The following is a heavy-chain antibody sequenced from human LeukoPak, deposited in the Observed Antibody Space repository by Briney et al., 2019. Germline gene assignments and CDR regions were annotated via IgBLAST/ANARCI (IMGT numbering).Heavy chain of an antibody. CDR1: GGSISSGGYS. V-gene: IGHV4-30-2*01. CDR3: ARGGDTMDV. J-gene: IGHJ6*02. Sequence: SQTLSLTCAVSGGSISSGGYSWSWIRQPPGKDLEYIGYIHHSGIAYYNPPLKSRLTISVDRSKNQFSLKLTSVTAADTAMYYCARGGDTMDVWGQGTTVTVSS. CDR2: IHHSGIA. D-gene: IGHD3-16*01.